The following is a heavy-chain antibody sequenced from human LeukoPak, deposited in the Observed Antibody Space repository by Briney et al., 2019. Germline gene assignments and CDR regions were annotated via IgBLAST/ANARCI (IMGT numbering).Heavy chain of an antibody. V-gene: IGHV1-69*05. Sequence: ASVKVSCKASGGTFSSYAISLVRQAPGQGLEWMGRIIPIFGTANYAQKFQGRVTNTTDESTSTAYIELSSLRSEDTAVYYCAREVITMVRGVISPVASDYWGQGTLVTVSS. J-gene: IGHJ4*02. CDR2: IIPIFGTA. CDR1: GGTFSSYA. CDR3: AREVITMVRGVISPVASDY. D-gene: IGHD3-10*01.